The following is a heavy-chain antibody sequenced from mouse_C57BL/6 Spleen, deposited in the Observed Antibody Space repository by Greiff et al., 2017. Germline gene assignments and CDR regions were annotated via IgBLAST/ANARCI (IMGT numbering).Heavy chain of an antibody. CDR3: APPSLDLRGFAY. D-gene: IGHD1-1*01. Sequence: QVQLQQPGAELVKPGASVKVSCKASGYTFTSYWMHWVKQRPGQGLEWIGRIHPSDSDTNYNQKFKGKATLTVDKSSSTAYMHLSSLTSEDSAVYYCAPPSLDLRGFAYWGQGTLVTVSA. CDR1: GYTFTSYW. V-gene: IGHV1-74*01. J-gene: IGHJ3*01. CDR2: IHPSDSDT.